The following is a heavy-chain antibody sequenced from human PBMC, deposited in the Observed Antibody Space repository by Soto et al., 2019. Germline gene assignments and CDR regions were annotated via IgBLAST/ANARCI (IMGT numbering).Heavy chain of an antibody. CDR3: AKDMSGELETGNDAFDI. CDR2: ISWNSGSI. J-gene: IGHJ3*02. CDR1: GFTFDDYA. V-gene: IGHV3-9*01. D-gene: IGHD2-15*01. Sequence: GGSLRLSCAASGFTFDDYAMHWVRQAPGKGLEWVSGISWNSGSIGDADSVKGRFTISRDNAKNSLYLQMNSLRAEDTALYYCAKDMSGELETGNDAFDIWGQGTMVTVSS.